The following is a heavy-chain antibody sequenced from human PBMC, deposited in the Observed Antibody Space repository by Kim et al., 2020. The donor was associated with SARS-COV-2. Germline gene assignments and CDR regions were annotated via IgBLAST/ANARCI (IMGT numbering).Heavy chain of an antibody. V-gene: IGHV1-69*04. D-gene: IGHD2-15*01. CDR3: AREGCSGGSCYDFDY. Sequence: SVKVSCKASGGTFSSYAISWVRQAPGQGLEWMGRIIPILGIANYAQKFQGRVTITADKSTSTAYMELSSLRSEDTAVYYCAREGCSGGSCYDFDYWGQGTLVTVSS. CDR2: IIPILGIA. CDR1: GGTFSSYA. J-gene: IGHJ4*02.